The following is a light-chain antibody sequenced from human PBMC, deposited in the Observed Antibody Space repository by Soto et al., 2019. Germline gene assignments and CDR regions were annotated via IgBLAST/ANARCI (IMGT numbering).Light chain of an antibody. CDR3: QQYTNWPPNT. CDR2: GAS. CDR1: QRVYSN. J-gene: IGKJ5*01. V-gene: IGKV3-15*01. Sequence: EILMTQSPDTLSASTGESATLSCRASQRVYSNLAWYQQRPGQAPRLLIYGASTRATGVPARFSGRGSGTEFTLTISSLQSEDFAVYYCQQYTNWPPNTFGQGTRLEIK.